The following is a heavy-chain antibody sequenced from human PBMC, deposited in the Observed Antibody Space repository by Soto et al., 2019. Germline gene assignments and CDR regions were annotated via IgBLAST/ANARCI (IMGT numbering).Heavy chain of an antibody. CDR3: ASHENWGSGYFDY. CDR1: GGSISSYY. V-gene: IGHV4-59*01. Sequence: PSETLSLTCTVSGGSISSYYWSWIRQPPGKGLEWIGYIYYSGSTNYNPSLKSRVTISVDTSKNQFSLKLSSVTAADTAVYYCASHENWGSGYFDYWGQGTLVTVSS. CDR2: IYYSGST. D-gene: IGHD3-16*01. J-gene: IGHJ4*02.